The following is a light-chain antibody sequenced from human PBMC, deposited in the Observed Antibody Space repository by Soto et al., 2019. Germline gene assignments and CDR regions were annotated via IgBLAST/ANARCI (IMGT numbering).Light chain of an antibody. CDR1: QSISRD. V-gene: IGKV1-39*01. CDR2: AAS. J-gene: IGKJ1*01. CDR3: QQSYSSPPT. Sequence: DIQMTQSPFSLSASVGDRVTITCRASQSISRDLNWYQQKPGKAPNLLIYAASTLQSGVPSRFSGSRSGPDFTLTISSLKPEDFATYYCQQSYSSPPTFGQGTKVDIK.